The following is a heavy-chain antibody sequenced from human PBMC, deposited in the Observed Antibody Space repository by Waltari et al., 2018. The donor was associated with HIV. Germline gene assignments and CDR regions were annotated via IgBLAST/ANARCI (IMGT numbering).Heavy chain of an antibody. CDR3: AKDYGAHRYYLDY. CDR2: INPNGSDT. V-gene: IGHV5-51*01. J-gene: IGHJ4*02. CDR1: GYTFSNYW. D-gene: IGHD4-17*01. Sequence: ELQLVQSGAAVKKPGESLKISCTGSGYTFSNYWIGWVRQMRGKGLEWMGIINPNGSDTRYSPAFQGQVIISGDKSINTAYLQWSSLRASDTATYYCAKDYGAHRYYLDYWGQGTLVTVSS.